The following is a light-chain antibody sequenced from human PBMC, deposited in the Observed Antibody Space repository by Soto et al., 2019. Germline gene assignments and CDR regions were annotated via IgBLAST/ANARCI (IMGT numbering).Light chain of an antibody. CDR2: EVS. J-gene: IGLJ1*01. Sequence: QSVLTQPASVSGSPGQSITISCTGTSSDGGGYNYVSWYQQHPGEAPKLMIYEVSNRPLGVSNRFSGSKSGNTASLTISGLQAEDEADYYCTSYTSSSTLDVFGTGTKVTVL. CDR3: TSYTSSSTLDV. CDR1: SSDGGGYNY. V-gene: IGLV2-14*01.